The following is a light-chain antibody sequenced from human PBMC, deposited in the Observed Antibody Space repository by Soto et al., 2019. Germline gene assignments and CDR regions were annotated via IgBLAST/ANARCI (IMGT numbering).Light chain of an antibody. J-gene: IGKJ5*01. Sequence: SVLTQSPGTLSLSPGERATLSCRASQSVSSSYLAWYQQKPGQAPRLLIYGASSRATGIPDRFSGSGSGTDFTLTISRLEPEDFAVYYCQQYGSSPTFSQGTRLEIK. CDR1: QSVSSSY. CDR3: QQYGSSPT. CDR2: GAS. V-gene: IGKV3-20*01.